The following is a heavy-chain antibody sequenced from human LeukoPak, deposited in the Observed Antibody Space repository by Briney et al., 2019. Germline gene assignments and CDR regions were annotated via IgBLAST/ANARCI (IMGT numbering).Heavy chain of an antibody. D-gene: IGHD6-13*01. Sequence: SETLSLTCTVSGGSISSSSYYWGWIRQPPGKGLEWIGSIYYSGSTYYNPSLKSRVTISVDTSKNQFSLKLRSVTAADTAVYYCASLGSSIWSFDYWGQGTLVTVSS. J-gene: IGHJ4*02. CDR2: IYYSGST. V-gene: IGHV4-39*07. CDR3: ASLGSSIWSFDY. CDR1: GGSISSSSYY.